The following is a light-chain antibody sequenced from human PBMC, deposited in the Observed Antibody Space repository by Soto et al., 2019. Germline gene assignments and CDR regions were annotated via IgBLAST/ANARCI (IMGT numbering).Light chain of an antibody. CDR2: GAP. Sequence: EIVLTQSPGTLSLSPGERATLSCRASQSVTSSYLAWYQQKPGQAPRLVMYGAPIRTSGIPDRFSGSGSGTDFTLTISRLEPEDFAVYYCQQYVRAPWTFGQGTKVDI. CDR3: QQYVRAPWT. CDR1: QSVTSSY. V-gene: IGKV3-20*01. J-gene: IGKJ1*01.